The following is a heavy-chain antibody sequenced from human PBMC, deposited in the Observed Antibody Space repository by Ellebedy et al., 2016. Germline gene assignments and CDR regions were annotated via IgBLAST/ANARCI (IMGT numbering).Heavy chain of an antibody. Sequence: GGSLRLXCAASGFTFSFYWMGWVRQAPGKGLEWVANIKQDGSEKHYADSVKGRFTISRDNAKNSLYLQMNSLGAEDTAVYFCARGRYYCSSTSCYAPSWFDPWGQGTLVTVSS. J-gene: IGHJ5*02. CDR3: ARGRYYCSSTSCYAPSWFDP. CDR1: GFTFSFYW. CDR2: IKQDGSEK. D-gene: IGHD2-2*01. V-gene: IGHV3-7*01.